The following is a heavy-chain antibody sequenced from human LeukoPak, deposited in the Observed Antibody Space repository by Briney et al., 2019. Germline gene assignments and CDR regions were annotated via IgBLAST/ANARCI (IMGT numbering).Heavy chain of an antibody. Sequence: GESLKISCKGSGYRFTSYWIGWVRQMLGKGLEWLGIINPGDSDTRYSPSFKGQVTISADKSISTANLQWISLKAADTAMYYCARRIGSSGYDYWGQGTLVTVSS. CDR1: GYRFTSYW. J-gene: IGHJ4*02. V-gene: IGHV5-51*01. D-gene: IGHD6-19*01. CDR3: ARRIGSSGYDY. CDR2: INPGDSDT.